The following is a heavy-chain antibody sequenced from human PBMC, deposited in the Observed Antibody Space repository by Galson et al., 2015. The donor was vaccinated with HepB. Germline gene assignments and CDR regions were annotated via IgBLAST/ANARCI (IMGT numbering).Heavy chain of an antibody. CDR1: GFSFSSYT. Sequence: SLRLSCAASGFSFSSYTMNWIRQTPGKGLEWVSWVSSSGSSMDSADSVKGRFTISRDNAKNALYLQMNNLRDEDTAVYYCAKGHGSGSWLVDCWGQGTLVTVSS. CDR3: AKGHGSGSWLVDC. J-gene: IGHJ4*02. D-gene: IGHD6-13*01. CDR2: VSSSGSSM. V-gene: IGHV3-48*02.